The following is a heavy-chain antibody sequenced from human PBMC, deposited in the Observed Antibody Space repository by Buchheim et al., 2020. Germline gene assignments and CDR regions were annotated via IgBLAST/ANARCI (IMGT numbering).Heavy chain of an antibody. J-gene: IGHJ4*02. CDR1: GGSVNSAGHY. CDR2: IYFSGTT. V-gene: IGHV4-61*08. D-gene: IGHD5-18*01. CDR3: ARSVDTATDFDS. Sequence: QVQLQESGPGLVKPSETLSLTCTVSGGSVNSAGHYWSWIRQPPGKGLEWVGYIYFSGTTNSNPSLKSRVTMSTAASKDQFSLRLRSVTAVDTDVYYCARSVDTATDFDSWGQGTL.